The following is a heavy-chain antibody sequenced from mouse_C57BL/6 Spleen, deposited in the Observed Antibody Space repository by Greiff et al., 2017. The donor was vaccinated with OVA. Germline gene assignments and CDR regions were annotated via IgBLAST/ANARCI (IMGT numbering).Heavy chain of an antibody. CDR1: GYTFTSYW. CDR2: IHPNSGST. V-gene: IGHV1-64*01. J-gene: IGHJ2*01. D-gene: IGHD1-1*01. CDR3: AIYYYGSSYIFDY. Sequence: QVQLKQPGAELVKPGASVKLSCKASGYTFTSYWMHWVKQRPGQGLEWIGMIHPNSGSTNYNEKFKSKATLTVDKSSSTAYMQLSSLTSEDSAVYYCAIYYYGSSYIFDYWGQGTTLTVSS.